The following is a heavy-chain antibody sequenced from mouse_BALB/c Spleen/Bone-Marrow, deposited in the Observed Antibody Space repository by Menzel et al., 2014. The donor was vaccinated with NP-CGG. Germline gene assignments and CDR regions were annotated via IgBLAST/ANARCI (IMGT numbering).Heavy chain of an antibody. V-gene: IGHV1-9*01. CDR2: ILPGSGST. CDR1: GYTFSSYW. D-gene: IGHD1-1*01. Sequence: QVQLQQSGAELMKPGASVKISCKATGYTFSSYWIEWVKPRPGHGLEWIGEILPGSGSTNYNEKFKGKATFTADTSSNTAYMQLSSLTSEDSAVYYCARFYYYGSSYYFDYWGQGTTLTVSS. J-gene: IGHJ2*01. CDR3: ARFYYYGSSYYFDY.